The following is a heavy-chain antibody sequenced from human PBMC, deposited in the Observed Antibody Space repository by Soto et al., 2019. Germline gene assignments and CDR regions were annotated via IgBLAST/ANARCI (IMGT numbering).Heavy chain of an antibody. CDR3: AAHFHGGPYYYSSGMDV. V-gene: IGHV1-69*05. J-gene: IGHJ6*02. Sequence: QVQLVQSGAEVEKPGSSVKVSCKASGGTFSSYAISWVRQAPGQGLEWMGGIIPIFGTADYAQKFQGRVTXTXXESTSTAYMELSSLRSEDTAVYYCAAHFHGGPYYYSSGMDVWGQGTTVTVSS. CDR1: GGTFSSYA. D-gene: IGHD3-16*01. CDR2: IIPIFGTA.